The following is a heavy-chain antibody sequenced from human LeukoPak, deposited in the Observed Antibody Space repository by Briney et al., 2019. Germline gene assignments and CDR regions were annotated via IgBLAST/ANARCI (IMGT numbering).Heavy chain of an antibody. D-gene: IGHD3-22*01. Sequence: ASVKVSCKASGYTFTSYGISWVRQAPGQGLEWMGWISAYNGNTNYAQKLQGRVTMTTDTSTITAYMELRSLRSDDTAVYYCAREPFIYYDSSGYYFLEYWGQGTPVTVSS. V-gene: IGHV1-18*01. J-gene: IGHJ4*02. CDR1: GYTFTSYG. CDR3: AREPFIYYDSSGYYFLEY. CDR2: ISAYNGNT.